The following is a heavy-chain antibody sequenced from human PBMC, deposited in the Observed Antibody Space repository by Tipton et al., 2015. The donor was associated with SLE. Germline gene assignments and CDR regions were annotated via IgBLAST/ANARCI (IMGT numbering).Heavy chain of an antibody. CDR1: GFTFSDYY. D-gene: IGHD1-26*01. CDR3: ARTPPRTSGTSDY. J-gene: IGHJ4*02. CDR2: INHSGST. V-gene: IGHV4-34*01. Sequence: LRLSCAASGFTFSDYYMSWIRQAPGKGLEWVGEINHSGSTNYNPSLKSRVTISLDTSKNQFSLKLDSVTAADTAVYFCARTPPRTSGTSDYWGQGTLVTVSS.